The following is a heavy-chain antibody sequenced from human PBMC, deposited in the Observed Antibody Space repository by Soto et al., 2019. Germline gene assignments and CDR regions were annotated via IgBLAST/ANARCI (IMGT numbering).Heavy chain of an antibody. D-gene: IGHD3-22*01. CDR2: IGIAGDT. J-gene: IGHJ4*02. CDR3: ARAIGPTLFDY. CDR1: GFTFSSYD. V-gene: IGHV3-13*04. Sequence: GGSLRLSCSASGFTFSSYDMHWVRQGPGKGLEWVSAIGIAGDTNYAGSVKGRFTISRENAKNSLYLQMNSLRAGDTAIYFCARAIGPTLFDYWGQGALVTVSS.